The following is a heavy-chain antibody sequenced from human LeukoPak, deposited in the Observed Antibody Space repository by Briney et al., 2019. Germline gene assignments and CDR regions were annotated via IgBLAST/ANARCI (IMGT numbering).Heavy chain of an antibody. J-gene: IGHJ4*02. V-gene: IGHV1-69*04. CDR1: GYTFTGYY. CDR2: IIPILGIA. Sequence: SVKVSCKASGYTFTGYYMHWVRQAPGQGLEWMGRIIPILGIASYAQKFQGRVTITADKSTSTAYMELSSLRSEDTAVYYCVRDEYDSSGYSYYFDYWGQGTLVTVSS. D-gene: IGHD3-22*01. CDR3: VRDEYDSSGYSYYFDY.